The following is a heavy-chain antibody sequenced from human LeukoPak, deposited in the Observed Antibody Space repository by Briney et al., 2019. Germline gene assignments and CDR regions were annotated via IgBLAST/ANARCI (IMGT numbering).Heavy chain of an antibody. CDR1: GFTFANAW. Sequence: GGSLRLSCAASGFTFANAWLTWVRQAPGKGLEWVAVVSYDGSNKYYADSVKGRFTISRDNSKNTLYLQMNSLRAEDTAVYYCARADMVRAEIGLNFDYWGQGTLATVSS. J-gene: IGHJ4*02. D-gene: IGHD3-10*01. CDR2: VSYDGSNK. CDR3: ARADMVRAEIGLNFDY. V-gene: IGHV3-30-3*01.